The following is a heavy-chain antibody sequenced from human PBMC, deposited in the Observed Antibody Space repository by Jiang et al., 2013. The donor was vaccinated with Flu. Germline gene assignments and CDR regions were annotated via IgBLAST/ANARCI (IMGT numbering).Heavy chain of an antibody. CDR1: GFSLSTSGMC. D-gene: IGHD1-26*01. V-gene: IGHV2-70*01. CDR3: ARISTTSYPYYYYGMDV. J-gene: IGHJ6*02. Sequence: KPTQTLTLTCTFSGFSLSTSGMCVSWIRQPPGKALEWLALIDWDDDKYYSTSLKTRLTISKDTSKNQVVLTMTNMDPVDTATYYCARISTTSYPYYYYGMDVWGQGTTVTVSS. CDR2: IDWDDDK.